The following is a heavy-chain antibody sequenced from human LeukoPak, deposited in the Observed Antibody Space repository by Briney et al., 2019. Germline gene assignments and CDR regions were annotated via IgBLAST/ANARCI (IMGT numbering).Heavy chain of an antibody. Sequence: GASVKVSCKASGYTFTSYDINWVRQAPGQGLEWMGWINPNSGGTNYAQKFQGWVTMTRDTSISTAYMELSRLRSDDTAVYYCARSTVAASFDYWGQGTLVTVSS. J-gene: IGHJ4*02. D-gene: IGHD6-19*01. CDR1: GYTFTSYD. CDR3: ARSTVAASFDY. CDR2: INPNSGGT. V-gene: IGHV1-2*04.